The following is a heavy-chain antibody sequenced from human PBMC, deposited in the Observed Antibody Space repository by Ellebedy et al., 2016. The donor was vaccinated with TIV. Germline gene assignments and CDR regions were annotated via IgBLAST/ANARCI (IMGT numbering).Heavy chain of an antibody. J-gene: IGHJ4*02. V-gene: IGHV4-34*01. Sequence: GSLRLSCAVYGESLRDYYWTWIRQPPGRGLEWIGEIRHVGDTKYNPSLKSRVTISIDTSKNQVSLKMTPVTTADTAVYYCARPIHCSATTCTGPLDVWGRGTLVAVSS. CDR3: ARPIHCSATTCTGPLDV. CDR2: IRHVGDT. CDR1: GESLRDYY. D-gene: IGHD3/OR15-3a*01.